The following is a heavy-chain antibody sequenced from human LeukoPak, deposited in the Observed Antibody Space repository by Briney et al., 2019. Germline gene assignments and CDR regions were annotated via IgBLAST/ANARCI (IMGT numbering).Heavy chain of an antibody. CDR2: ISSSSSYI. CDR1: GFTFSSYS. D-gene: IGHD4-17*01. J-gene: IGHJ4*02. V-gene: IGHV3-21*01. Sequence: PGRSLRLSCAASGFTFSSYSMNWVRQAPGKGLEWVSSISSSSSYIYYADSVKGRFTISRDNAKNSLYLQMNSLRAEDTAVYYCATGTSYGDYLFDYWGQGTLVTVSS. CDR3: ATGTSYGDYLFDY.